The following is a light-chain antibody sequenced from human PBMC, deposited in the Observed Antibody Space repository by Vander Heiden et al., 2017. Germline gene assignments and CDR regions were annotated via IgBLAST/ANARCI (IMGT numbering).Light chain of an antibody. CDR2: DVS. CDR3: QQRSNWPKT. V-gene: IGKV3-11*01. CDR1: QSVSTY. J-gene: IGKJ1*01. Sequence: EIVLPQSPATLSLSPGERATLSCRASQSVSTYLAWYQQKPGQSPRLLIYDVSNRATGIPARFSGSGSGTDFTLTISSLQPEDFAVYYCQQRSNWPKTFGQGTKVEIK.